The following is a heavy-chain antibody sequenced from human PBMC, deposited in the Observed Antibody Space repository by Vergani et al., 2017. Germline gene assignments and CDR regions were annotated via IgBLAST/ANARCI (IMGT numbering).Heavy chain of an antibody. V-gene: IGHV4-61*02. Sequence: QVQLQESGPGLVKPSQTLSLTCTVSGGSISSGSYYWSWIRQPAGKGLEWIGRIYTSGSTNYNPSLKSRVTMSVDTSKNQFSLKLSSVTAADPAVYYCARVGSLEPGGGYFQHWGQGTLVIVSS. J-gene: IGHJ1*01. D-gene: IGHD1-1*01. CDR3: ARVGSLEPGGGYFQH. CDR2: IYTSGST. CDR1: GGSISSGSYY.